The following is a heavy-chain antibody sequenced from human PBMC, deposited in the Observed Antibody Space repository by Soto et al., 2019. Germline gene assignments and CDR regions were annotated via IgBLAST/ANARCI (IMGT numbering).Heavy chain of an antibody. J-gene: IGHJ3*02. CDR2: IYTSGST. CDR3: ARDFSGSSYHDAFDI. V-gene: IGHV4-4*07. D-gene: IGHD6-13*01. CDR1: GGSISSYY. Sequence: QVQLQESGPGLVKPSETLSLTCTVSGGSISSYYWSWIRQPAGKGLEWIGRIYTSGSTNYNPSRKSRVPMSVDTSKNQSSLKLSSVTAADTAVYYCARDFSGSSYHDAFDIWGQGTMVTVSS.